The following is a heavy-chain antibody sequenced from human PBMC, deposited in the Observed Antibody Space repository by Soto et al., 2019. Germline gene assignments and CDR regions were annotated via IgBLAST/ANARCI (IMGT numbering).Heavy chain of an antibody. Sequence: PGGSLRLSCAASGFTFSSYGMHWVRQAPGKGLEWVAVIWYDGSNKYYADSVKGRFTISRDNSKNTLYLQMNSLRAEDTAVYYCARDDKYYYDSRGYPSYFEYWGQGTLVTVSS. D-gene: IGHD3-22*01. CDR1: GFTFSSYG. CDR2: IWYDGSNK. J-gene: IGHJ4*02. CDR3: ARDDKYYYDSRGYPSYFEY. V-gene: IGHV3-33*01.